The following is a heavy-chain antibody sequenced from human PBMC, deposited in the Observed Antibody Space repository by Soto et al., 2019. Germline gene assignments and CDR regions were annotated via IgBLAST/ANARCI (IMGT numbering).Heavy chain of an antibody. Sequence: QVQLVQSGAEVKKPGSSVKVSCKASGGTFSSYTISWVRQAPGQGLEWMGRIIPILGIANYAQKFQGRVKITADKSTSTAYMELSSLRSEDTAVYYCARDESSGYESGFIIYWGQGTLVTVSS. V-gene: IGHV1-69*08. J-gene: IGHJ4*02. CDR2: IIPILGIA. D-gene: IGHD5-12*01. CDR1: GGTFSSYT. CDR3: ARDESSGYESGFIIY.